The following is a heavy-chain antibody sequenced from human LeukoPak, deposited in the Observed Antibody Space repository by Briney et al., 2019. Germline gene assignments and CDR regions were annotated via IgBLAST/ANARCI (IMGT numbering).Heavy chain of an antibody. V-gene: IGHV3-21*01. D-gene: IGHD1-1*01. CDR3: ARGTTSQTLVTRKTYNWFDP. Sequence: GGSLRLSCAASGFTFSSYNRNWVRQAPGKGREWVSSISRSSDYIYYADSVKGRFTISRDNAKNSLYLQMTSLSAADTAVYYCARGTTSQTLVTRKTYNWFDPWGKGTLVTVSS. J-gene: IGHJ5*02. CDR2: ISRSSDYI. CDR1: GFTFSSYN.